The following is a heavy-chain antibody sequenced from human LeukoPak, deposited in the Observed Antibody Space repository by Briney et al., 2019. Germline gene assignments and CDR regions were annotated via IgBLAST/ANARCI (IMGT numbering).Heavy chain of an antibody. J-gene: IGHJ4*02. D-gene: IGHD2-21*02. CDR2: INPSGGST. V-gene: IGHV1-46*01. CDR3: ARDHYHKIHSVMVTAPDY. CDR1: GYTFTSYY. Sequence: ASVEVSCKASGYTFTSYYIHWVRQAPGQGLEWMGIINPSGGSTNYAQKFQGRVTMTRDTSTSTVYMELSSLRSEDTAVYYCARDHYHKIHSVMVTAPDYWGQGTLVIVSS.